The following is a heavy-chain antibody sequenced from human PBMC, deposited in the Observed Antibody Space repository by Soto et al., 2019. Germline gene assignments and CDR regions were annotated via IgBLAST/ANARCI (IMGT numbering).Heavy chain of an antibody. CDR1: GFTFSSYA. Sequence: GGSLRLSCAASGFTFSSYAMHWVRQAPGKGLEWVAVISYDGSNKYYADSVKGRFTISRDNSKNTLYLQMNSLRAEDTAVYYCARVGCSSTSCYLGGMDVWGQGTTVTVSS. V-gene: IGHV3-30-3*01. J-gene: IGHJ6*02. D-gene: IGHD2-2*01. CDR2: ISYDGSNK. CDR3: ARVGCSSTSCYLGGMDV.